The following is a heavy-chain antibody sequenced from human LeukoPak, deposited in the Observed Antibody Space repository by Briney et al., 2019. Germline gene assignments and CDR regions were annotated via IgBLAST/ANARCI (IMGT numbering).Heavy chain of an antibody. V-gene: IGHV3-74*01. J-gene: IGHJ4*02. CDR3: VRGSSGWYGIDY. D-gene: IGHD6-19*01. CDR2: INIDGTST. Sequence: GGSLRLSCAASGFTFSNYWMHWVRQVPGKGPVCVSRINIDGTSTSYADSVKGRFTISRDNAKNVLYLQMNSLRAEDTAVYYCVRGSSGWYGIDYWGQGALVYVSS. CDR1: GFTFSNYW.